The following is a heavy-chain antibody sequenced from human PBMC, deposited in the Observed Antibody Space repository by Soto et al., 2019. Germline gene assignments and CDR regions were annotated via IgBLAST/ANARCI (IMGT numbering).Heavy chain of an antibody. J-gene: IGHJ4*02. Sequence: PSETLSLTCTVSGGSVNSYYWSWIRQPPGKGLEWIGYIFYSGSTKSNPSLKSRVTMSVDMSKNQFSLRLTSVTAADTAVYYCARVFPSYCGGDCSYFDSWGKGTLVTVS. D-gene: IGHD2-21*02. CDR3: ARVFPSYCGGDCSYFDS. V-gene: IGHV4-59*02. CDR2: IFYSGST. CDR1: GGSVNSYY.